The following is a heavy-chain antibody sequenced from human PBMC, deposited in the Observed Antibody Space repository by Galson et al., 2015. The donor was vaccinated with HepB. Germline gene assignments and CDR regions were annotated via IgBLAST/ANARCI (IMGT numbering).Heavy chain of an antibody. V-gene: IGHV1-18*01. D-gene: IGHD5-12*01. CDR1: GNIYKNYG. CDR2: ISGHNGNT. Sequence: SVKVSCKASGNIYKNYGISWVRQAPGQGLEWMGWISGHNGNTKYAQNLEGRVTMTTDTSTNTVYLEMRSLRSDDTAVYYCARARYSDSPTDYWGQGTLVTVSS. CDR3: ARARYSDSPTDY. J-gene: IGHJ4*02.